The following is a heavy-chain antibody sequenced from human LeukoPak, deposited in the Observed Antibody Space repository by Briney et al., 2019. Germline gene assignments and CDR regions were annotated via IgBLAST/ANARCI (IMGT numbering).Heavy chain of an antibody. V-gene: IGHV1-69*04. CDR2: IIPILGIA. Sequence: ASVKVSCKASGGTFSSYAISWVRQAPGQGLEWMGRIIPILGIANYAQKFQGRVMITADKSTSTAYTELSSLRSEDTAVYYCARDTLWFGELPSGAFDIWGQGTMVTVSS. CDR3: ARDTLWFGELPSGAFDI. J-gene: IGHJ3*02. CDR1: GGTFSSYA. D-gene: IGHD3-10*01.